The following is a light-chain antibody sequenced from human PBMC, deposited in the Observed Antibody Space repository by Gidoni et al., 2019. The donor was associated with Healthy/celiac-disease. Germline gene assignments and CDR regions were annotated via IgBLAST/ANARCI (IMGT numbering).Light chain of an antibody. CDR3: QQRSNWPYT. Sequence: EFVLTPSPATLSLSPGERATLSCRARQSVSSYLAWYQQKPGQAPRLLIYDASNRATGIPARFSGSGSGTDFTLTISSLEPEDFAVYYCQQRSNWPYTFGQGTKLEIK. J-gene: IGKJ2*01. CDR2: DAS. V-gene: IGKV3-11*01. CDR1: QSVSSY.